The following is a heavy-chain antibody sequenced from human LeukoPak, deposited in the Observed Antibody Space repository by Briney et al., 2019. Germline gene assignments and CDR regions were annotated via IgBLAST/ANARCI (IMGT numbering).Heavy chain of an antibody. J-gene: IGHJ4*02. D-gene: IGHD3-22*01. Sequence: SETLSLTCTVSGGSISRYYWSWIRQPPGKGLEWIGYIYYSGSTNYNPSLKSRVTISVDTSKNQFSLKLTSVTVADTAVYYCARQLYDTTGPGSRYFDYWGQGTLVTVSS. CDR1: GGSISRYY. CDR2: IYYSGST. V-gene: IGHV4-59*08. CDR3: ARQLYDTTGPGSRYFDY.